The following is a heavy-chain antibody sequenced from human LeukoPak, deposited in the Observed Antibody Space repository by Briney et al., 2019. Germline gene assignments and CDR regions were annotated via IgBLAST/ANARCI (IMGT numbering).Heavy chain of an antibody. CDR1: GYTFTSYG. J-gene: IGHJ4*02. D-gene: IGHD5-18*01. V-gene: IGHV7-4-1*02. Sequence: ASVKVSCKAPGYTFTSYGISWVRQAPGQGLEWMGWIKTNTGNPTYAQGFTGRFVFSLDTSVSTAYLQISSLKAEDTAVYYCARGEEGLRYSYGYYGSPLTIDYWGQGTLVTVSS. CDR3: ARGEEGLRYSYGYYGSPLTIDY. CDR2: IKTNTGNP.